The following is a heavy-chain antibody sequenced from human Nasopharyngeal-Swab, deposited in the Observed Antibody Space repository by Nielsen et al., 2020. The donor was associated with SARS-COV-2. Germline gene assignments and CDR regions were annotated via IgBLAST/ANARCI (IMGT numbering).Heavy chain of an antibody. V-gene: IGHV1-18*01. CDR1: GYTFTSYG. Sequence: ASAKVSCKASGYTFTSYGISWVRQAPGQGLEWMGWISAYNGNTNYAQKLQGRVTMTTDTSTSTAYMELRSLRSDDTAVYYCARDFTYYYDSSGWGRWFDPWGQGTLVTVSS. CDR2: ISAYNGNT. J-gene: IGHJ5*02. CDR3: ARDFTYYYDSSGWGRWFDP. D-gene: IGHD3-22*01.